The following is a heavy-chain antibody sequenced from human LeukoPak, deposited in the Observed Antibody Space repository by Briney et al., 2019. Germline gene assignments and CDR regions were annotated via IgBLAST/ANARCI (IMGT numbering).Heavy chain of an antibody. CDR3: ARARYLTFDY. Sequence: GGSPRLPCAASGFSVSDHYMSWIRQAPGRGLEWVSTIYSGGSTYYVDSVKGRFTISRDSSQNTLYLHMNSLRADDTAVYYCARARYLTFDYWGQGSLVTVSS. CDR2: IYSGGST. CDR1: GFSVSDHY. J-gene: IGHJ4*02. D-gene: IGHD2-2*02. V-gene: IGHV3-53*01.